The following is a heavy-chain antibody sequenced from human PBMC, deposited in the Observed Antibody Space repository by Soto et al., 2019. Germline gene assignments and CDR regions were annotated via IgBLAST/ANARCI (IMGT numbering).Heavy chain of an antibody. CDR3: AKRRGAGGDFDY. V-gene: IGHV3-23*01. D-gene: IGHD1-26*01. CDR1: GFTFSSYA. Sequence: DVQLLESGGGLVQPEGSLRLSCAASGFTFSSYAMGWVRQGPGKGLEWVAVVSIGGSTHYADSVRGRFTISRDNSKNTLSLQMNSLTAGDTAVYFFAKRRGAGGDFDYLGQGALVTVSS. J-gene: IGHJ4*02. CDR2: VSIGGST.